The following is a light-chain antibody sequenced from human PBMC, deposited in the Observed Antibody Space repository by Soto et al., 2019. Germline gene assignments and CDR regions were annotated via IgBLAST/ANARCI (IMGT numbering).Light chain of an antibody. J-gene: IGKJ1*01. Sequence: ILLTQSPATLSVSPGERVTLSCRASQSLNSNLAWYQQRPGQAPRLLIYDTSTRATCIPARFSGSGSGTEFTLTISSLQSEDFAVYYCQQYNNWWTFGQGTKVEIK. CDR2: DTS. CDR1: QSLNSN. V-gene: IGKV3-15*01. CDR3: QQYNNWWT.